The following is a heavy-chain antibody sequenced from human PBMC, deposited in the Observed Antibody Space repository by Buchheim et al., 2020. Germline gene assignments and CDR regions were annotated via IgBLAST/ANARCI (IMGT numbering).Heavy chain of an antibody. D-gene: IGHD2-15*01. J-gene: IGHJ6*02. V-gene: IGHV3-11*01. CDR2: ISSSGSTI. CDR1: GFTFSDYY. CDR3: ARDSVVVVAAFYYCYGMDV. Sequence: QVQLVESGGGLVKPGGSLRLSCAASGFTFSDYYMSWFRQAPGKGLEWVSYISSSGSTIYYADSVKGRFTISRDNAKNSLYLLMNSVRAGDTAVYYCARDSVVVVAAFYYCYGMDVWGQGT.